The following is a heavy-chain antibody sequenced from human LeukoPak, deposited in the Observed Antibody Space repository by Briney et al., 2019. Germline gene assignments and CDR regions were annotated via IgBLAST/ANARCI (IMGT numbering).Heavy chain of an antibody. CDR1: GVSISSFH. Sequence: SETLSLTCIVSGVSISSFHWNWIRQPAGKALEWIGRIHISGTTNYNPSLESRVTMSVDTSKNQFSLNLNSVTAAATAVYYCPRDGYYDSSGYSYFDYWGQGTLVTVSA. V-gene: IGHV4-4*07. J-gene: IGHJ4*02. CDR2: IHISGTT. D-gene: IGHD3-22*01. CDR3: PRDGYYDSSGYSYFDY.